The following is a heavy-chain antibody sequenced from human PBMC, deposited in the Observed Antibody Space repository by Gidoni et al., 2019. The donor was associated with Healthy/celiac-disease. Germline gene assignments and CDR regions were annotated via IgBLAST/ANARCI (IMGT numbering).Heavy chain of an antibody. V-gene: IGHV4-4*02. D-gene: IGHD5-18*01. J-gene: IGHJ6*03. CDR1: GGSISSSNW. Sequence: QVQLQESGPGLVKPSGTLSLTCAVSGGSISSSNWWSWVPQPPGKGLEWIGEIYHSGSTTYNPSLKRRVTTSVDKSKNQFSLKLSSVTAAAAAVYYCAGVLGYSSYYYYMDVWGKGTTVTVSS. CDR3: AGVLGYSSYYYYMDV. CDR2: IYHSGST.